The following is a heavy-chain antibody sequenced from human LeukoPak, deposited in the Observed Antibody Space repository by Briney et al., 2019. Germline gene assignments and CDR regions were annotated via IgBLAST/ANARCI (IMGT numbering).Heavy chain of an antibody. Sequence: GGSLRLSCAASGFTFSSYAMSWFRRAPGKGLGGVSAISRSGGSTYYADSVKGRFTISRDNSKNTLYLQMNSLRAEDTAVYYCAKEGSSWPHFDYWGQGTLVTVSS. CDR1: GFTFSSYA. CDR3: AKEGSSWPHFDY. V-gene: IGHV3-23*01. J-gene: IGHJ4*02. D-gene: IGHD6-13*01. CDR2: ISRSGGST.